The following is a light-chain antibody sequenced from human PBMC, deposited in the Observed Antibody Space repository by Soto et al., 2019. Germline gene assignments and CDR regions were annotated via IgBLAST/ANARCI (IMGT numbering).Light chain of an antibody. CDR3: QQYDTYVRYT. Sequence: EIVLTQSPATLSFSPGERATLSCRASQSVTTFLAWYQQKPGQAPRLLIYDASDRAPGIPARFSGSGSATDFTLTINNLEPEDCAVYYCQQYDTYVRYTFGQGTKLDIK. CDR1: QSVTTF. J-gene: IGKJ2*01. CDR2: DAS. V-gene: IGKV3-11*01.